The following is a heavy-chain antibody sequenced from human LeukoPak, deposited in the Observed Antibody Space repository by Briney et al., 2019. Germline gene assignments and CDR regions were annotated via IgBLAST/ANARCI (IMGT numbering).Heavy chain of an antibody. CDR2: INPSGGST. CDR1: GYTFTSYY. D-gene: IGHD5-18*01. V-gene: IGHV1-46*01. Sequence: ASVKVSCKASGYTFTSYYMHWVRQAPGQGLEWMGIINPSGGSTSYAQKFQGRVTMTRYMSTSTVYMELSSLRSEDTAVYYCARVQLWSRRNSGKIDYWGQGTLVTVSS. J-gene: IGHJ4*02. CDR3: ARVQLWSRRNSGKIDY.